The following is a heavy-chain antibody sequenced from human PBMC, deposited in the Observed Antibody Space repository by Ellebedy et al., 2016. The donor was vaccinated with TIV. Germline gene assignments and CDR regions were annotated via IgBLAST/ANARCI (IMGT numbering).Heavy chain of an antibody. V-gene: IGHV4-34*01. J-gene: IGHJ4*02. D-gene: IGHD5-12*01. Sequence: SETLSLTXAVYGGPFSDYYWSWIRQPPGKGLEWIGEINHSGSTNYNPSLKSRVTISVDTSKNQFSLKLSSVTAADTAVYYCARGPGIVATPFDYWGQGTLVTVSS. CDR2: INHSGST. CDR3: ARGPGIVATPFDY. CDR1: GGPFSDYY.